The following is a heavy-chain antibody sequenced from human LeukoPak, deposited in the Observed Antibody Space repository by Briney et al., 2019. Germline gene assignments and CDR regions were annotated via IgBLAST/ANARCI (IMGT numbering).Heavy chain of an antibody. CDR3: AKYRLIWLPAPVFEY. CDR1: GFTFSSYS. V-gene: IGHV3-21*06. Sequence: GGSLRLSCAASGFTFSSYSMNWVRQAPGKGLEWVSSISSGSSYIYYADSVKGRFTISRDNAKNSLYLQMNSLRPEDTAVYYCAKYRLIWLPAPVFEYWGQGTLVTVSS. D-gene: IGHD5-24*01. J-gene: IGHJ4*02. CDR2: ISSGSSYI.